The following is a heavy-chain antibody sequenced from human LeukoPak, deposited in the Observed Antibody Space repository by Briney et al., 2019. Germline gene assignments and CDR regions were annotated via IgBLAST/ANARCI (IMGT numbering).Heavy chain of an antibody. CDR1: GFTFSNYA. CDR3: ARTREQWQVLDY. Sequence: GGSLRLSCAASGFTFSNYAMSWVRQAPGKGLEWVSAVSGSGGSTYYADSVKGRFTISRDNSKNTLYLQMNSLRTEDTAVYYCARTREQWQVLDYWGQGTLVTVSS. J-gene: IGHJ4*02. CDR2: VSGSGGST. D-gene: IGHD6-19*01. V-gene: IGHV3-23*01.